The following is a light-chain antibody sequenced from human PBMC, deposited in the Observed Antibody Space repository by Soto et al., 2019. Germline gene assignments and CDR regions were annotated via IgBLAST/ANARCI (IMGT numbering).Light chain of an antibody. CDR2: AAS. Sequence: DIQMTQSPSSLSASVGDRVTITCRASQGLSNYLAWYQHKPGKVPKLLIYAASTLQSGVPSRFSGRGSGTDFTLTITGLQPEDIATYYCQKYNSVPFTFGPGTKVNIK. CDR3: QKYNSVPFT. V-gene: IGKV1-27*01. CDR1: QGLSNY. J-gene: IGKJ3*01.